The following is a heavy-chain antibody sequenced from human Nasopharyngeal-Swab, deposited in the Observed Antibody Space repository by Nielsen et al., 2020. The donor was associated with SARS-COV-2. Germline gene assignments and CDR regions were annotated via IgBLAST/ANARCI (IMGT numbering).Heavy chain of an antibody. CDR3: ARPHSSQYSYGLDA. D-gene: IGHD6-13*01. CDR1: TFQISLNY. Sequence: GGSLRLSCVASTFQISLNYVSWVRQAPGKRLEWVSVIYGGRRTWYADSVRGRFTISRDNSNNILYLQMNSLRVEDTAIYFCARPHSSQYSYGLDAWGQGTTVTVSS. CDR2: IYGGRRT. V-gene: IGHV3-53*01. J-gene: IGHJ6*02.